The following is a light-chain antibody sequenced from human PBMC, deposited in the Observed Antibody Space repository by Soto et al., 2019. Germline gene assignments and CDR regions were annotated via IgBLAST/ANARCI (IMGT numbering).Light chain of an antibody. J-gene: IGKJ1*01. CDR1: QGISNY. CDR3: QKYNTVPWT. Sequence: DIPMTQSPFSLSASVGDRVAITCRASQGISNYLAWYQQKPGKVPKLLIYAASTLQPGVPYRFSGSGSGTDFTLTISGLQPEDVATYYCQKYNTVPWTFGQGTRVEIK. V-gene: IGKV1-27*01. CDR2: AAS.